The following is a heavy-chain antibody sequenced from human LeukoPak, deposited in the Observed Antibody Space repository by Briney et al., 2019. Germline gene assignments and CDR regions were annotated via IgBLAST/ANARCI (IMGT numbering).Heavy chain of an antibody. J-gene: IGHJ4*02. CDR3: ARGLPNRSVVVVPAAFDY. Sequence: PSETLSLTCTVSGDSITSGYYWGWSRQPPGKRLEWIVYIFPSGKTSYNTSLKSRVTISVDTSKNQSSLKVTSVTAADTAIYYCARGLPNRSVVVVPAAFDYWGQGTRVTVSS. V-gene: IGHV4-38-2*02. CDR2: IFPSGKT. D-gene: IGHD2-2*01. CDR1: GDSITSGYY.